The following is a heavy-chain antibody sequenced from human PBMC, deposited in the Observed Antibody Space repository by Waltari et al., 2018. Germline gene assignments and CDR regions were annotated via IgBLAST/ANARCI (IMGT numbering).Heavy chain of an antibody. Sequence: EGELVASGGGLVQPGGSLRLAWVAFGLTVVGNGWLWVRQAPGKGLDRVANLNQDGSKKNYVDSVKGRFTISRDNAMNSLDLQMDSLRAEDTALYYCARDLSPDCGAGCYLDAFDVWGQGTMVTVSS. V-gene: IGHV3-7*01. CDR3: ARDLSPDCGAGCYLDAFDV. CDR2: LNQDGSKK. J-gene: IGHJ3*01. D-gene: IGHD2-15*01. CDR1: GLTVVGNG.